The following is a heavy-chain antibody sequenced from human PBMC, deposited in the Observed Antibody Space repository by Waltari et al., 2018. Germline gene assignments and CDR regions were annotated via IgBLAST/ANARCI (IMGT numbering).Heavy chain of an antibody. V-gene: IGHV4-34*01. CDR3: AFSRWFLVVTAIEGYDSSGHRTLDY. CDR2: INHSGST. J-gene: IGHJ4*02. D-gene: IGHD2-21*02. CDR1: GRSFSGYT. Sequence: QVQLQQWGAGLLKPPETLSLTSAASGRSFSGYTWTGIRQPPGKGLEWIGEINHSGSTNYNPSLKSRVTISVDTSKNQFSLKLSSVTAADTAVYYCAFSRWFLVVTAIEGYDSSGHRTLDYWGQGTLVTVSS.